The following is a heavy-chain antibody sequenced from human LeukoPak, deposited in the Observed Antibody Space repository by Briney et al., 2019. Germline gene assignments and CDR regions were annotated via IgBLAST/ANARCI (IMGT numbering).Heavy chain of an antibody. V-gene: IGHV1-18*01. CDR1: GYSFSYFG. J-gene: IGHJ4*02. D-gene: IGHD6-25*01. Sequence: ASAKVSCKASGYSFSYFGINWVRQAPGQGLEWMGWISGYNGNTNYAQKSAGRLTMTTETATSTVFMELRNLRSDDTAVYYCARGLDAAAGLANFDYWGQGTLVTVSS. CDR2: ISGYNGNT. CDR3: ARGLDAAAGLANFDY.